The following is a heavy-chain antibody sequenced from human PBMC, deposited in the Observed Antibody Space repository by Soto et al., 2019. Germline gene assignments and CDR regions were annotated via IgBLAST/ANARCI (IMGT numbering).Heavy chain of an antibody. CDR1: GGTFRKKS. CDR2: ITPTLGTT. V-gene: IGHV1-69*01. CDR3: ATRAGSVTYRGFIGPLGY. D-gene: IGHD2-21*01. J-gene: IGHJ4*02. Sequence: QVQLVQAGAEVKKPGSSVKVSCKASGGTFRKKSITWVRQVPGQGFEWIGGITPTLGTTKFAQRLQGRVTISAHESTSTAYMGLISLTSEDTAVYSCATRAGSVTYRGFIGPLGYWGQGTQVTVSS.